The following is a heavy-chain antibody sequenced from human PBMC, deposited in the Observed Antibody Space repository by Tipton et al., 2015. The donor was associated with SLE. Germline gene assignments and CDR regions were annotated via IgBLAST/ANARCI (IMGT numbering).Heavy chain of an antibody. CDR3: ARDQGLGSGGSFDY. J-gene: IGHJ4*02. D-gene: IGHD2-15*01. V-gene: IGHV3-30-3*01. Sequence: LRLSCAASGFTFSSYAMHWVCQVPGKGLGWVAVISYDGSNKYYADSVKGRFTISRDNSKNTLYLQMNSLRAEDTAVYYCARDQGLGSGGSFDYWGQGTRVSASS. CDR2: ISYDGSNK. CDR1: GFTFSSYA.